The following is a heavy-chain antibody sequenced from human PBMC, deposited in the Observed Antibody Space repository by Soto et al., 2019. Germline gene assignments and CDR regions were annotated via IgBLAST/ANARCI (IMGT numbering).Heavy chain of an antibody. CDR1: GFIFNTFT. J-gene: IGHJ4*02. Sequence: EVQLMESGGGLEQPGGSLRLSCAASGFIFNTFTMSWVRQAPGKGLEWVSSISGSGVSTYYSDSVKGRFTISRDNSKNTLSLQINNLRSEDTAVYYCTRHSSYDFWSGYLYWGQGIRATVSS. D-gene: IGHD3-3*01. CDR2: ISGSGVST. CDR3: TRHSSYDFWSGYLY. V-gene: IGHV3-23*01.